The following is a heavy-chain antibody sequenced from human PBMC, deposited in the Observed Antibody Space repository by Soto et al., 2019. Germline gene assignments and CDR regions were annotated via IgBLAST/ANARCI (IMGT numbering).Heavy chain of an antibody. J-gene: IGHJ4*02. CDR3: ARGGGLRYSYGYRYYFDY. Sequence: QVQLVQSGAEVKKPGASVKVSCKASGYTFTAYYMHWVRQAPGQGLEWMGWINPNSGGTNYAQKCQGWVTMTRDTSLSTAYMGLSRLRSDDTAVYYCARGGGLRYSYGYRYYFDYWGQGTLVTVSS. CDR2: INPNSGGT. V-gene: IGHV1-2*04. CDR1: GYTFTAYY. D-gene: IGHD5-18*01.